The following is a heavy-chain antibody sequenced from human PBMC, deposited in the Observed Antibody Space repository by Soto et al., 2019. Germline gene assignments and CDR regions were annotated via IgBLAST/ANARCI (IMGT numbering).Heavy chain of an antibody. Sequence: SETLSLTCTVSGGSISSGDYYWSWIRQPPGKGLEWIGYIYYSGSTYYNPSLKSRVTISVDTSKNQFSLKLSSVTAADTAVYYCARGGIAKLNWFDPWGQGTLVTVSS. D-gene: IGHD6-13*01. CDR2: IYYSGST. J-gene: IGHJ5*02. CDR1: GGSISSGDYY. CDR3: ARGGIAKLNWFDP. V-gene: IGHV4-30-4*01.